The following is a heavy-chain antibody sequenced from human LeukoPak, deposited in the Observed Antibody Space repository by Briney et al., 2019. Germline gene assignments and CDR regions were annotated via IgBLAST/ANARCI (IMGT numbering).Heavy chain of an antibody. D-gene: IGHD3-22*01. V-gene: IGHV3-23*01. Sequence: GGSLRLSCAASGFTFSSYAMSWARQAPGKGPEWVSGISDSGDDTYYADSVKGRFTISRDNSKNTLYLQMNSLRAEDTAVYYCAVSHYDSSGYRSPYYFDYWGQGTLVTVSS. CDR1: GFTFSSYA. J-gene: IGHJ4*02. CDR3: AVSHYDSSGYRSPYYFDY. CDR2: ISDSGDDT.